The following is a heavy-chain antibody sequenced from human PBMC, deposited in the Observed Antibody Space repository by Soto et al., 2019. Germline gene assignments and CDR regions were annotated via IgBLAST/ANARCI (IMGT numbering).Heavy chain of an antibody. J-gene: IGHJ3*02. CDR2: FDPEDGKT. CDR1: GYTLTELS. V-gene: IGHV1-24*01. D-gene: IGHD3-10*01. CDR3: ARDHFSYYGSGSYAFDI. Sequence: GASVKVSCKVSGYTLTELSMHWVRQAPGKGLERMGGFDPEDGKTIYAQKFQGRVTMTKDTSTSTAYMELRSLRSDDTAVYYCARDHFSYYGSGSYAFDIWGQGTMVTVSS.